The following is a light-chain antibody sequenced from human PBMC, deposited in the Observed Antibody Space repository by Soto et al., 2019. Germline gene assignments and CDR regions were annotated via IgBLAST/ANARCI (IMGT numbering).Light chain of an antibody. CDR3: AAWDVSLNGPV. CDR2: SSN. V-gene: IGLV1-44*01. CDR1: SSNIGSNT. J-gene: IGLJ1*01. Sequence: QSVLTQPPSASGTPGQRVTISCSGSSSNIGSNTVNWYQQLPGTAPKLLIYSSNQRPSGVPDRFSGSKPGTSASLAISGLQSEDEADYYCAAWDVSLNGPVFGTGTKVTVL.